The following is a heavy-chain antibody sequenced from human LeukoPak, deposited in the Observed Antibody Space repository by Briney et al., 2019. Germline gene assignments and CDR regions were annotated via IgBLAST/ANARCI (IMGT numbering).Heavy chain of an antibody. V-gene: IGHV4-59*01. Sequence: SETLSLTRTVSGGSISSYXXXXXXQPPGKGLEWIGYIYYSGSTNYTPSLKSRVTIXXXTSKNQFSLNLSSVTAADTAVYYCARGASGYSYGWGQGTLVTVS. CDR2: IYYSGST. CDR3: ARGASGYSYG. CDR1: GGSISSYX. J-gene: IGHJ4*02. D-gene: IGHD5-18*01.